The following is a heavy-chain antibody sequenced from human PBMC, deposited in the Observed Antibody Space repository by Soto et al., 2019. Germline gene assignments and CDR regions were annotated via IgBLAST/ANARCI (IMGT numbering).Heavy chain of an antibody. CDR1: GGTFSSYA. V-gene: IGHV1-69*12. CDR2: IIPIFGTA. D-gene: IGHD3-10*01. J-gene: IGHJ6*02. CDR3: ARMPGYDASVGMDV. Sequence: QVQLVQSGAEVKKPGSSVKVSCKASGGTFSSYAISWVRQAPGQGLEWMGGIIPIFGTANYAQKFQGRVTSTEDESTSTADMELSSLRSEDTAVYYCARMPGYDASVGMDVWGQGTTVIVAS.